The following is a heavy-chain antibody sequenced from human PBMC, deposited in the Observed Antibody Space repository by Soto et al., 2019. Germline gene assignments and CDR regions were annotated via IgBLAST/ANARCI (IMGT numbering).Heavy chain of an antibody. J-gene: IGHJ5*02. CDR3: ARSIAARQGGGWFDP. Sequence: GGSLRLSCAASGFTFSSYGMHWVRQAPGKGLEWVAVIWYDGSNKYYADSVKGRFTISRDNSKNTLYLQMNSLRAEDTAVYYCARSIAARQGGGWFDPWGQGTLVTVSS. CDR2: IWYDGSNK. D-gene: IGHD6-6*01. V-gene: IGHV3-33*01. CDR1: GFTFSSYG.